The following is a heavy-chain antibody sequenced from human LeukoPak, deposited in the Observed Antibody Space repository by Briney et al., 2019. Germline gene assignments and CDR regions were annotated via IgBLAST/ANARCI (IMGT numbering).Heavy chain of an antibody. V-gene: IGHV4-39*01. CDR1: GGSISSSSYY. Sequence: SETLSLTCTVSGGSISSSSYYWGWIRQPPGKGLEWIGSIYYSGSTYYNPSLKSRVTISVDTSKNQFSLKLSSVTAADTAVYYCARVHQDCSGGSCNIHAFDIWGQGTMVTVSS. D-gene: IGHD2-15*01. CDR2: IYYSGST. CDR3: ARVHQDCSGGSCNIHAFDI. J-gene: IGHJ3*02.